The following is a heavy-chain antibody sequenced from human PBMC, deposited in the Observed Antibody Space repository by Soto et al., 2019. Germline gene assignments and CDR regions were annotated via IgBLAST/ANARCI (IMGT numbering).Heavy chain of an antibody. CDR1: GGTFSSYA. V-gene: IGHV1-69*13. D-gene: IGHD3-22*01. CDR3: ARDQIRYYYDSSGYYYGMDV. J-gene: IGHJ6*02. Sequence: GASVKVSCKASGGTFSSYAISWVRLAPGQGLEWMGGIIPIFGTANYAQKFQGRVTITADESTSTAYMELSSLRSEDTAVYYCARDQIRYYYDSSGYYYGMDVWGQGTTVTVSS. CDR2: IIPIFGTA.